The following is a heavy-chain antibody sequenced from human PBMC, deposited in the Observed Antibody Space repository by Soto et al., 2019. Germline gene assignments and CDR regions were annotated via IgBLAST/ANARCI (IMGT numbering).Heavy chain of an antibody. D-gene: IGHD6-13*01. CDR2: ILDSGTT. V-gene: IGHV4-61*01. CDR3: ARQRVLPAQYYFDS. J-gene: IGHJ4*02. Sequence: ETLSLTCFVSGGSVSRGSYYWTWIRQPPGKGLEWIGYILDSGTTDYNPSLKSRVTMSVDTSKNQFSLNLRSVTAADTAVYYCARQRVLPAQYYFDSWGQGVVVTVSS. CDR1: GGSVSRGSYY.